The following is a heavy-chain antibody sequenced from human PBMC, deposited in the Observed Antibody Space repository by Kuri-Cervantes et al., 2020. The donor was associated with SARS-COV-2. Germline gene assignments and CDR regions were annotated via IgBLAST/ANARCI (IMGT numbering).Heavy chain of an antibody. D-gene: IGHD2-2*01. V-gene: IGHV1-18*01. CDR3: AKDGDCSSTSCYYMDV. CDR2: ISAYNGNT. J-gene: IGHJ6*03. CDR1: GYTFTSYG. Sequence: ASVKVSCKASGYTFTSYGISWVRQAPGQGLEWMGWISAYNGNTNYAQRLQGRVTMTTDTSTSTAYMELRSLRAEDTALYYCAKDGDCSSTSCYYMDVWGKGTTVTVSS.